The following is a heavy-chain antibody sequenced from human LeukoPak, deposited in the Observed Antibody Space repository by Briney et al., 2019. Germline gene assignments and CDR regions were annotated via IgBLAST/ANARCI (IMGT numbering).Heavy chain of an antibody. CDR2: ISGRSDYI. CDR1: GFPFSDYS. V-gene: IGHV3-21*01. CDR3: ARLPADY. J-gene: IGHJ4*02. Sequence: GGSLRLSCAASGFPFSDYSMNWVRQAPGKGLEWVSSISGRSDYIYSADSVKGRFTISRDNAKNSLYLQMNSLRAEDTAVYYCARLPADYWGQGTLVTVSS.